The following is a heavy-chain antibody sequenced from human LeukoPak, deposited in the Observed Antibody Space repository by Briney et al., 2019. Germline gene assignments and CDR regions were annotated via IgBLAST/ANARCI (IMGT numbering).Heavy chain of an antibody. D-gene: IGHD2-2*01. CDR1: GYTFTSYG. CDR3: AREGHCSSTVCYDPYNWFDP. J-gene: IGHJ5*02. Sequence: ASVKVSCKASGYTFTSYGISWVRQAPGQGLEWMGWISGYTGNTNYAQKLKGRVTMTTDTSTSTAYMELRSLRSDDTAVYYCAREGHCSSTVCYDPYNWFDPWGQGTLVTVSS. CDR2: ISGYTGNT. V-gene: IGHV1-18*01.